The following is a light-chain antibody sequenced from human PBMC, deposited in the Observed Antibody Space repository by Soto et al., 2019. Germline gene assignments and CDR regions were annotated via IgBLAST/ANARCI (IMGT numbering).Light chain of an antibody. CDR3: QQSNNWPPIT. J-gene: IGKJ5*01. Sequence: EIVMTQSPAPLSVAPGERATLSCRASQDVSNNLAWYQQKPGQAPRLLIYRASTRATGIPARFSGSGSGTEFTLTISSLQSEDFAVYFCQQSNNWPPITFGQGTRLEIK. V-gene: IGKV3-15*01. CDR1: QDVSNN. CDR2: RAS.